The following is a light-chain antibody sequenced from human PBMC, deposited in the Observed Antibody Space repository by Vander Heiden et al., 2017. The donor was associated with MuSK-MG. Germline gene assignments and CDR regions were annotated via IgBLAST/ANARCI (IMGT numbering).Light chain of an antibody. CDR1: SSNIGAGYD. CDR2: YKD. V-gene: IGLV1-40*01. J-gene: IGLJ1*01. CDR3: YSSVNSVRGCFV. Sequence: SVLTQPPSVSGAPGQTVTISCTGSSSNIGAGYDVHWYQKFPATAPKLLIVYKDNRPSGVPGRFSCATSCASASPVTTGRHAEDEADDYYYSSVNSVRGCFVFGGGTRVTVL.